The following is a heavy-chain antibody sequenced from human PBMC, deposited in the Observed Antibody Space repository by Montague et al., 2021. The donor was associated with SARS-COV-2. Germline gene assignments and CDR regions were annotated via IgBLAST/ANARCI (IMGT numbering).Heavy chain of an antibody. V-gene: IGHV4-61*01. CDR3: ARELEIHDFLSGYYIGD. Sequence: SETLSLTCTVSGGSVNSGSYHRNWIRQPPGKGLEWIGYIYYSGSTSYNPSLKSRVTISLDTSKNQFSLNLTSVTAADTALYFCARELEIHDFLSGYYIGDWGQGTLVTVSS. D-gene: IGHD3-3*01. CDR1: GGSVNSGSYH. J-gene: IGHJ4*02. CDR2: IYYSGST.